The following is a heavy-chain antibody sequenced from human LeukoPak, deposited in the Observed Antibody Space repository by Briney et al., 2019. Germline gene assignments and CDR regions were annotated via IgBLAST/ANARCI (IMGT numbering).Heavy chain of an antibody. CDR2: MNPQSGNT. Sequence: ASVKVSCKASGYMFTNYDINWVRQATGQGLEWMGWMNPQSGNTGYAQKFRGRVTITRDTSITTAYMELRSLRSDDTAVYYCARGGYSSGYYKPLYYFDYWGQGTLVTVSS. CDR3: ARGGYSSGYYKPLYYFDY. CDR1: GYMFTNYD. J-gene: IGHJ4*02. D-gene: IGHD3-22*01. V-gene: IGHV1-8*03.